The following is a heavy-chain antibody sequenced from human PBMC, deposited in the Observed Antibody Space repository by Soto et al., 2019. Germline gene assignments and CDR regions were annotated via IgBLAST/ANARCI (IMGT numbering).Heavy chain of an antibody. CDR1: GFTFSSYS. CDR2: IGSSTSYT. V-gene: IGHV3-21*01. Sequence: GGSLRLSCAASGFTFSSYSMNWVRQAPGKGLEWVSTIGSSTSYTYYADSVKGRFTISRDNARNSLYLQMNSLRAEDTAVYYCTRDRAMVESASYYFSSGMDVWGQGTTVTVSS. CDR3: TRDRAMVESASYYFSSGMDV. D-gene: IGHD2-15*01. J-gene: IGHJ6*02.